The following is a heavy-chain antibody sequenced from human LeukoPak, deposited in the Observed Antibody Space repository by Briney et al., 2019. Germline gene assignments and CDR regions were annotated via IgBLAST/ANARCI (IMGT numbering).Heavy chain of an antibody. Sequence: GGSLRLSCAASGFTFSSYWMSWVRQAPGKGLEWVANINPDGSEKNFVDFVKGRFTISRDNAENSLYLQMSSLGVEDTAVYYCVRDRGWGADDHWGQGALVTVSP. CDR1: GFTFSSYW. D-gene: IGHD3-16*01. V-gene: IGHV3-7*01. CDR2: INPDGSEK. CDR3: VRDRGWGADDH. J-gene: IGHJ4*02.